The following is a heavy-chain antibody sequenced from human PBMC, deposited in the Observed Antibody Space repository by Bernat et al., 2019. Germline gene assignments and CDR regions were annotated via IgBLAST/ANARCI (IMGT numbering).Heavy chain of an antibody. CDR1: GGTFSSYT. CDR3: VRDLVPDIVTPRTFDY. V-gene: IGHV1-69*08. CDR2: IIPMLDIT. J-gene: IGHJ4*02. D-gene: IGHD5-12*01. Sequence: QVQLVQSGAEVKKPGSSVKVSCKTSGGTFSSYTFSWVRQAPGQGFEWMGRIIPMLDITNHAQKFLGRLTITADKSTGTVYMELSSLTSEDTALYYCVRDLVPDIVTPRTFDYWGQGTQVTVSS.